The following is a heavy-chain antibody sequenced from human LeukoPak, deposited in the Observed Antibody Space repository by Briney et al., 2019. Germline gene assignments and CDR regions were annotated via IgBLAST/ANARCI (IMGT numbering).Heavy chain of an antibody. J-gene: IGHJ4*02. D-gene: IGHD3-22*01. CDR1: GGSISSSNW. Sequence: SETLSLTCAVSGGSISSSNWWSWVRQPPGKGLEWIGQIYHSGSTNYNPSLKSRVTISVDESKNQFSLKLNSVTAADTAVYYCARGIYDTSGYYYLPFDDWGQGTLVTVSS. CDR3: ARGIYDTSGYYYLPFDD. V-gene: IGHV4-4*02. CDR2: IYHSGST.